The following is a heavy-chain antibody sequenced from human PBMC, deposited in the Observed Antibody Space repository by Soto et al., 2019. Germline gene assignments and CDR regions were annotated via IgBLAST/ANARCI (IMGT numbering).Heavy chain of an antibody. CDR3: ARGEDLVVVPAAIRGRAKTNWFDP. J-gene: IGHJ5*02. Sequence: TSETLSLTCAVYGGSFSGYYWSWIRQPPGKGLEWIGEINHSGSTNYNPSLKSRITISVDTSKNQFSLKLSSVTAADTAVYYCARGEDLVVVPAAIRGRAKTNWFDPWRQGTLVTVSS. CDR1: GGSFSGYY. D-gene: IGHD2-2*01. V-gene: IGHV4-34*01. CDR2: INHSGST.